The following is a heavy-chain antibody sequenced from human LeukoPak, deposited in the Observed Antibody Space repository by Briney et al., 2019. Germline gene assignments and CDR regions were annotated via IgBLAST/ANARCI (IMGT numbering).Heavy chain of an antibody. CDR1: AYTFSNYG. CDR2: ISAYNGNT. J-gene: IGHJ4*02. Sequence: VKVSCKTSAYTFSNYGFNWVRQAPGQGLEWMGWISAYNGNTMYAQNFQGRFTMTTDTSTSTAYMELRSLTSDDTAVYYCARDLDGSGSYYTDYWGQGTLVTVSS. V-gene: IGHV1-18*01. CDR3: ARDLDGSGSYYTDY. D-gene: IGHD3-10*01.